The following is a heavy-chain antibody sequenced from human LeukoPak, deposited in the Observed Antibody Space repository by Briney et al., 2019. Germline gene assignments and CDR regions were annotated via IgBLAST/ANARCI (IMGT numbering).Heavy chain of an antibody. V-gene: IGHV1-69*06. J-gene: IGHJ4*02. CDR2: IIPIFGTA. CDR3: ASTLIEGCSGCQNPGDY. Sequence: GASVKVSCKASGGTFSSHAISWVRQAPGQGLEWMGGIIPIFGTANYAQKFQGRVTITADKSTSTAYMELSSLRSEDTAVYYCASTLIEGCSGCQNPGDYWGQGTLVTVSS. D-gene: IGHD6-19*01. CDR1: GGTFSSHA.